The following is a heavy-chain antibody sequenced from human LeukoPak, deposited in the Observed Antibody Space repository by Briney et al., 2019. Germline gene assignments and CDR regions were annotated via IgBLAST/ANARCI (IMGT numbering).Heavy chain of an antibody. J-gene: IGHJ6*02. CDR1: GYSFTSNY. CDR3: ARDQGKWNSPYGMDV. V-gene: IGHV1-46*01. CDR2: IYPSDGST. Sequence: ASVKVSCKASGYSFTSNYIHWVRQAPGQGLEWMGMIYPSDGSTSYAQKFQGRVTVTRDTSTSTVHMELSGLRSEDTAVYYCARDQGKWNSPYGMDVWGQGTTVTVSS. D-gene: IGHD1-7*01.